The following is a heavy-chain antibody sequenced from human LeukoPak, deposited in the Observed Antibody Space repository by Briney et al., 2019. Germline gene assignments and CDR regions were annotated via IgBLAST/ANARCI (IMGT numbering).Heavy chain of an antibody. CDR1: GFTFSSYA. CDR2: TSYDGNNK. Sequence: AGGSLRLSCAASGFTFSSYAMHWVRQAPGKGLEWVAVTSYDGNNKYYADSVKGRFTISRDNSKNTLYLQMNSLKTEDTAMYYCARDLTIFGVGISHYNGMDVWGQGTTVTVSS. D-gene: IGHD3-3*01. CDR3: ARDLTIFGVGISHYNGMDV. V-gene: IGHV3-30-3*01. J-gene: IGHJ6*02.